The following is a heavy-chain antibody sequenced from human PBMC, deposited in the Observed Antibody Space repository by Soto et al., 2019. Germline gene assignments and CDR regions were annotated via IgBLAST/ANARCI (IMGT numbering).Heavy chain of an antibody. V-gene: IGHV3-66*01. J-gene: IGHJ4*02. Sequence: PGGSLRLSCAASGFTVSTKYMSWVRQAPGKGLEWVSVIYSGGSTFYADSVRGRFTISRDNSKNTVNLQMNSLRAEDTAVYYCARGASSSWYSGTFYFDYWGQGSLVTVSS. CDR1: GFTVSTKY. D-gene: IGHD6-13*01. CDR2: IYSGGST. CDR3: ARGASSSWYSGTFYFDY.